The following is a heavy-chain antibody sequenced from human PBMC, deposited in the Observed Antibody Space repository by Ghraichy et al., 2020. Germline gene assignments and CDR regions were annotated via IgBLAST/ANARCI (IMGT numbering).Heavy chain of an antibody. V-gene: IGHV3-13*01. J-gene: IGHJ2*01. Sequence: GGSLRLSCVASGFTFSTYDMYWVRQVTGKGLEWVSGIGTAGDTYYPDSVKGRFTISRENAKNSLYLQMNSLRAGDTAVYYCARARGYSGYVYFDLWGRGTLVTVSS. D-gene: IGHD5-12*01. CDR3: ARARGYSGYVYFDL. CDR2: IGTAGDT. CDR1: GFTFSTYD.